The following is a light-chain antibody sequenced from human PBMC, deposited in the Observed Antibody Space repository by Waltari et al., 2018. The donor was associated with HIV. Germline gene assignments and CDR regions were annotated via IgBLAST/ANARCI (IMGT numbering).Light chain of an antibody. CDR1: SSDVGVLNF. CDR2: DVS. J-gene: IGLJ3*02. CDR3: TSYASITSWV. V-gene: IGLV2-14*03. Sequence: QSALTQPASVSGSPGQSITISCTGTSSDVGVLNFFSWYQQHPGKAPKLMFYDVSHRSSGIPDRFSCPKSANTASLTISGLQAEDEAVYYCTSYASITSWVFGGGTKVTVL.